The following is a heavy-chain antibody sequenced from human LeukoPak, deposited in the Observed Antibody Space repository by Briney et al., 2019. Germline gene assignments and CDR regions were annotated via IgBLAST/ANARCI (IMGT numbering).Heavy chain of an antibody. J-gene: IGHJ6*03. CDR3: ARERVSIFGVVHYHLMDV. CDR1: GYTFTDYY. Sequence: ASVKVSCKASGYTFTDYYLHWVRQAPGQGLEWMGWINPSSDVSNYAQKFRGRVTMTRDTSFSTAYMELSRLRSDDTAMYYCARERVSIFGVVHYHLMDVWGKGTTVTVSS. V-gene: IGHV1-2*02. CDR2: INPSSDVS. D-gene: IGHD3-3*01.